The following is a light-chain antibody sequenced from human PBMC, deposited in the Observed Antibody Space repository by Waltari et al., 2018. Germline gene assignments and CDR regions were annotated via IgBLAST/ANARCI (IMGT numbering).Light chain of an antibody. Sequence: DVQMTQFPSSLSASVGDRVTISCRASQAISTYLAWYQQKPGKVPKLLIFAASTLQSGVPSRFSGSRSGTDFTLTISSLQPEDVATYYCQKYNGAPFTFGPGTKVEIK. CDR2: AAS. CDR3: QKYNGAPFT. J-gene: IGKJ3*01. V-gene: IGKV1-27*01. CDR1: QAISTY.